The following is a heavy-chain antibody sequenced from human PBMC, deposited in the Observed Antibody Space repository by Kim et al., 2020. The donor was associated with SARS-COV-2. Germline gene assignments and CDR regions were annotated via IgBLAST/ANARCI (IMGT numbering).Heavy chain of an antibody. V-gene: IGHV3-74*01. CDR3: AREVVTGNGGLKY. Sequence: GGSLRLSCAASGFTFSDYWMHWVRQTPGKGLVCVSRISIDGSVTTYADSVKGRFTISRDNAKNMLFLQMKSLRDEDTAVYYCAREVVTGNGGLKYWGQG. D-gene: IGHD2-21*02. J-gene: IGHJ4*02. CDR1: GFTFSDYW. CDR2: ISIDGSVT.